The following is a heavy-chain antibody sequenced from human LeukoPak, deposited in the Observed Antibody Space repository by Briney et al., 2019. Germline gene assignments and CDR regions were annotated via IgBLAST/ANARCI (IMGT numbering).Heavy chain of an antibody. V-gene: IGHV3-21*01. J-gene: IGHJ3*02. Sequence: GGSLRLSCAASGFTFSSYSMDWVRQAPGKGLEWVSSISSSSSYIYYADSVKGRFTISRDNAKNSLYLQMNSLRAEDTAVYYCARDHRITIFGVVTGDAFDIWGQGTMVTVSS. CDR2: ISSSSSYI. D-gene: IGHD3-3*01. CDR3: ARDHRITIFGVVTGDAFDI. CDR1: GFTFSSYS.